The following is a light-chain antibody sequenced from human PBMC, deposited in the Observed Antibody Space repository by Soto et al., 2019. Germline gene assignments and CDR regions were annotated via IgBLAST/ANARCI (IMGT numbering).Light chain of an antibody. CDR3: SSYAGSNIYV. CDR1: SSDVGGYDY. J-gene: IGLJ1*01. V-gene: IGLV2-8*01. CDR2: EVS. Sequence: QSALTQPPSASGSPGQSVTISCTGTSSDVGGYDYVSWYQQHPGKVPKLMIYEVSKRPSGVPDRFSGSKSGNTASLTVSGLQAEDEADYYCSSYAGSNIYVFGTGTQLTVL.